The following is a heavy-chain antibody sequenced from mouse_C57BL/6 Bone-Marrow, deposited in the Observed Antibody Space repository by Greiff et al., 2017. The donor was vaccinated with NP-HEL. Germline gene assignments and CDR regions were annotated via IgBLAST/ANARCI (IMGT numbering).Heavy chain of an antibody. Sequence: EVKLVESGGGLVKPGGSLKLSCAASGFTFSDYGMHWVRQAPEKGLEWVAYISRGSSTIYYADTVKGRFTISRDNAKNTLFLQMTRLRSEDTAMYYCARRDYGSFYAMDYWGQGTSVTVSS. CDR2: ISRGSSTI. CDR3: ARRDYGSFYAMDY. J-gene: IGHJ4*01. V-gene: IGHV5-17*01. CDR1: GFTFSDYG. D-gene: IGHD1-1*01.